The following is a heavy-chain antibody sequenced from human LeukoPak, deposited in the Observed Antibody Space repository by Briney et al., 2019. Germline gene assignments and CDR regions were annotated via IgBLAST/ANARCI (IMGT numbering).Heavy chain of an antibody. D-gene: IGHD2-2*01. CDR1: GYSISSGYY. CDR2: ISYSGST. Sequence: SETLSLTCTVSGYSISSGYYWGWIRQPPGKGLEWIGTISYSGSTYYNPSLKSRVTISVDTSKNQFSLKLSSVTAADTAVYYCARGAPYCSSTSCYEYYFDYWGQGTLVTVSS. V-gene: IGHV4-38-2*02. CDR3: ARGAPYCSSTSCYEYYFDY. J-gene: IGHJ4*02.